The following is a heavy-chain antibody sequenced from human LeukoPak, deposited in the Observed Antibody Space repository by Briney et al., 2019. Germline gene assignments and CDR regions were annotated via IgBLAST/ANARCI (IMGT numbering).Heavy chain of an antibody. D-gene: IGHD3-10*01. CDR3: AKDHYYGSGSYLDWFDP. CDR1: GFTFSSYG. J-gene: IGHJ5*02. CDR2: ISYDGSNK. Sequence: GGSLRLSCAASGFTFSSYGMQWVRQAPGKGLEWVAVISYDGSNKYYADSVKGRFTISRDNSKNTLYLQMNSLRAEDTAVYYCAKDHYYGSGSYLDWFDPWGQGTLVTVSS. V-gene: IGHV3-30*18.